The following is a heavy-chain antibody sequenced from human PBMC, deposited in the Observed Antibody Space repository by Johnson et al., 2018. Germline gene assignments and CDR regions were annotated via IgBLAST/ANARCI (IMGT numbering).Heavy chain of an antibody. CDR2: IWSDGSKK. V-gene: IGHV3-33*01. D-gene: IGHD2-21*02. CDR3: ATEPCGGDCYLEYLHH. J-gene: IGHJ1*01. CDR1: GLTFSRSG. Sequence: QVQLVESGGGVVQPGRSLRLSCAASGLTFSRSGMHWVRQAPGQGLEWVAMIWSDGSKKYYADSMKGRFSISRDNSKHTVDLQMDSLRAEDTALYYCATEPCGGDCYLEYLHHWGQGTLVTVSS.